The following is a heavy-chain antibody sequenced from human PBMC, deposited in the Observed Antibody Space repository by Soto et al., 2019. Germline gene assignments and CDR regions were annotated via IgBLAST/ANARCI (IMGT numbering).Heavy chain of an antibody. CDR3: AKISAGSTDETMFTVFDH. D-gene: IGHD6-13*01. J-gene: IGHJ4*02. CDR1: GDSIRSSY. CDR2: IYHTGAT. V-gene: IGHV4-59*03. Sequence: SETLSLTCTVSGDSIRSSYWTWIRQAPGRGLEWIGDIYHTGATNYNPSLKSRVSISVDTSKNQFSLRLRSVTAADTAIYFCAKISAGSTDETMFTVFDHWGQGTLVTVSS.